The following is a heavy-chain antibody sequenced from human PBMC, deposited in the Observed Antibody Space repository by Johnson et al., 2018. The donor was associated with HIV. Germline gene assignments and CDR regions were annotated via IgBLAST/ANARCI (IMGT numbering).Heavy chain of an antibody. CDR1: GFTFSSYA. J-gene: IGHJ3*02. V-gene: IGHV3-48*04. CDR3: AREMAGEDAFDI. D-gene: IGHD3-10*01. Sequence: VQVVESGGGVVQPGRSLRLSCAASGFTFSSYAVYWVRQAPGKGLEWVSYISSSGSAIYYAGSVKGRFTISRDNAKNSLFLQMNSLRAEDTAVYYCAREMAGEDAFDIWGQGTMVTVAS. CDR2: ISSSGSAI.